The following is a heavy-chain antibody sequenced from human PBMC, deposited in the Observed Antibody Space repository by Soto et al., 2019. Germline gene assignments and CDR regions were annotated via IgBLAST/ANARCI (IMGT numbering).Heavy chain of an antibody. CDR3: PRGGAHCPSTSSYFYYYGMDV. V-gene: IGHV4-34*01. J-gene: IGHJ6*02. CDR2: INHSGST. D-gene: IGHD2-2*01. CDR1: GGAISGPY. Sequence: PSETLSLTGPVGGGAISGPYWSWILQPPGNGLEWIREINHSGSTNYNPSLKSRVTISVDTSKNQFSLKLSSVTAADTAVYYCPRGGAHCPSTSSYFYYYGMDVWRQGTTVTVSS.